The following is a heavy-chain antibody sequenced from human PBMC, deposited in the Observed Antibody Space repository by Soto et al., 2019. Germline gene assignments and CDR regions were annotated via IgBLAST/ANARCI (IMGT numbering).Heavy chain of an antibody. CDR1: GYTFTSYG. CDR3: AGGGYSRGWVGGGLFDY. D-gene: IGHD6-19*01. Sequence: QVQLVQSGAEVKKPGASVKVSCKASGYTFTSYGISWVRQAPGQGLEWMGWISAYNGNTNYAQKLQGRVTMTTDTTTSKGYMEGGSLGIEDTAGDYWAGGGYSRGWVGGGLFDYWGQGTLVTVSS. CDR2: ISAYNGNT. V-gene: IGHV1-18*01. J-gene: IGHJ4*02.